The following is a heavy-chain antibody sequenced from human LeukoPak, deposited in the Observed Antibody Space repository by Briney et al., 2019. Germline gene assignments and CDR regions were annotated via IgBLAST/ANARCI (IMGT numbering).Heavy chain of an antibody. D-gene: IGHD1-1*01. CDR3: ARGKLERRGIYGMDV. CDR2: MNPNSGNT. J-gene: IGHJ6*02. CDR1: GYTFTSYD. Sequence: ASVKVSCKASGYTFTSYDINWVRQATGQGLEWMGWMNPNSGNTGYAQEFQGRVTMTRNTSISTAYMELSSLRSEDTAVYYCARGKLERRGIYGMDVWGQGTTVTVSS. V-gene: IGHV1-8*01.